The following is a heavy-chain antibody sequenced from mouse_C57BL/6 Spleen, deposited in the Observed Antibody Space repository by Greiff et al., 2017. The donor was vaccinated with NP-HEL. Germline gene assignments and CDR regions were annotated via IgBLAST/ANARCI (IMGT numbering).Heavy chain of an antibody. V-gene: IGHV1-81*01. CDR1: GYTFTSYG. CDR3: ARRNPETTLGY. Sequence: QVQLKESGAELARPGASVKLSCKASGYTFTSYGISWVKQRTGQGLEWIGEIYPRSGNTYYNEKFKGKATLTADKSSSTAYMELRSLTSEDSAVYFCARRNPETTLGYWGQGTTLTVSS. CDR2: IYPRSGNT. D-gene: IGHD2-14*01. J-gene: IGHJ2*01.